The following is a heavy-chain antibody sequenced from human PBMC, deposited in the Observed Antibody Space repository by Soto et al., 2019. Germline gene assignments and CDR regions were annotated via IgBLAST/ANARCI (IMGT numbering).Heavy chain of an antibody. CDR2: IYYSGST. J-gene: IGHJ6*03. Sequence: PSETLSLTCTVSGSSISSYYWSWIRQPPGKGLEWIGYIYYSGSTNYNPSLKSRVTISVDTSKNQFSLKLSSVTAADTAVYYCARGTTPEKIGPSYYDFWSGYLNYYYYYMDVWGKGTTVTVSS. CDR1: GSSISSYY. CDR3: ARGTTPEKIGPSYYDFWSGYLNYYYYYMDV. D-gene: IGHD3-3*01. V-gene: IGHV4-59*01.